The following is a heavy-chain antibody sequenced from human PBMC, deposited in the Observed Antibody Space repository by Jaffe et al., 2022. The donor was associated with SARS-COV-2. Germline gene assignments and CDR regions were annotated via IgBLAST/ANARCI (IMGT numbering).Heavy chain of an antibody. J-gene: IGHJ6*02. V-gene: IGHV3-48*03. CDR1: GFTFSSYE. CDR3: ARVEDITSAYMDV. Sequence: EVQLVESGGGLVQPGGSLRLSCAASGFTFSSYEMNWVRQAPGKGLEWVSYISSSGSTIYYADSVKGRFTISRDNAKNSLYLQMNSLRAEDTAVYYCARVEDITSAYMDVWGQGTTVTVSS. D-gene: IGHD3-10*01. CDR2: ISSSGSTI.